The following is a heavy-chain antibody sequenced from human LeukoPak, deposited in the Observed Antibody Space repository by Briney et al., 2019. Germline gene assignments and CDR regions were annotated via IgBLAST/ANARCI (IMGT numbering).Heavy chain of an antibody. J-gene: IGHJ3*02. D-gene: IGHD1-26*01. CDR2: INPNSGGT. V-gene: IGHV1-2*02. Sequence: ASVKVSCKASGYTFTGYYMHWVRQAPGQGLEWMGWINPNSGGTNYAQKFQGRVTTTRDTSISTAYMELSRLRSDDTAVYYCARSDVGAILWAFDIWGQGTMVTVSS. CDR3: ARSDVGAILWAFDI. CDR1: GYTFTGYY.